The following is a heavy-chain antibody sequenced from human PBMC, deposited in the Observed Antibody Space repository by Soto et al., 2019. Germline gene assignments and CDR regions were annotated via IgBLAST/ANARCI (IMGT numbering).Heavy chain of an antibody. Sequence: QVQLVESGGGFVKPGGSLRLSFAASGFTFSDYYMSWIRQAPGKGLEVVSYISSSSSYTNYADSVKGRFTISRDNAKNSLYLQMNSLRAEDTAVYYCAGDFWFGVTDYWGQGTRVTVSS. V-gene: IGHV3-11*05. CDR1: GFTFSDYY. CDR3: AGDFWFGVTDY. D-gene: IGHD3-10*01. CDR2: ISSSSSYT. J-gene: IGHJ4*02.